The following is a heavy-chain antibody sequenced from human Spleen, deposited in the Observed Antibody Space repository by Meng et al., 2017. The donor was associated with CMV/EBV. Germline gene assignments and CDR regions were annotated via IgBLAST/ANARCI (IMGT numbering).Heavy chain of an antibody. Sequence: FTNSAMHWVRQAPGKGLEWVAVISYDGGNKYYADSVKGRITISRDNSKNTLYLQMNSLRAEDTAVYYCARDGVPAATPTYYYYGMDVWGQGTLVTVSS. CDR1: FTNSA. D-gene: IGHD2-2*01. V-gene: IGHV3-30*04. J-gene: IGHJ6*02. CDR2: ISYDGGNK. CDR3: ARDGVPAATPTYYYYGMDV.